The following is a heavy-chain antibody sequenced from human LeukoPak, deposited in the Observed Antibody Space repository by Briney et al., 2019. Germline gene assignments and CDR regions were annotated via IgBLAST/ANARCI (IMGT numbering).Heavy chain of an antibody. V-gene: IGHV3-9*01. CDR2: ISWNSGSI. CDR3: AKDMGYDSSGSYSGFDY. J-gene: IGHJ4*02. CDR1: GFTFDDYA. Sequence: GGSLRLSCAASGFTFDDYAMHWVRQAPGKGLEWVSGISWNSGSIGYADSVKGRFTISRDNAKNSLYLQMNSQRAEDTALYYCAKDMGYDSSGSYSGFDYWGQGTLVTVSS. D-gene: IGHD3-10*01.